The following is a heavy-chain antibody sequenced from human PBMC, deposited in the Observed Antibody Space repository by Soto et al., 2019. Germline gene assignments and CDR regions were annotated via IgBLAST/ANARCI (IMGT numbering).Heavy chain of an antibody. D-gene: IGHD1-26*01. J-gene: IGHJ3*01. CDR1: GYTFTNYG. CDR2: ISNYNVNT. CDR3: SIVPGELHLLDAFDV. V-gene: IGHV1-18*01. Sequence: QIPLVQSGGEVKKPGASVNVSCKASGYTFTNYGIGWVRQAPGQGLEWMGWISNYNVNTIYAQNFQDRVTMTTDTSTSTAYMELKSLTSDDTAVYYCSIVPGELHLLDAFDVWGQGTMLTVSS.